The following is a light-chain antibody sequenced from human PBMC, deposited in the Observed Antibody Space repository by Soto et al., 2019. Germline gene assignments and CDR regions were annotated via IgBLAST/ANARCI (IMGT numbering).Light chain of an antibody. CDR1: QSVTRDY. J-gene: IGKJ5*01. CDR2: GAS. Sequence: EIVLTQSPDTLSLSPGGRATLSCRASQSVTRDYLGWYQQTPGLAPRLLIFGASSRATGIPDRFTGSGSGTDFTLTISRLEPEDFAVYYCQQYGSSPITFGQGTRLEIK. V-gene: IGKV3-20*01. CDR3: QQYGSSPIT.